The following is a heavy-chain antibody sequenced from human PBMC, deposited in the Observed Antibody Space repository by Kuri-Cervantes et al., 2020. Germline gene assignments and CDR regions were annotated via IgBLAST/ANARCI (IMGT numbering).Heavy chain of an antibody. D-gene: IGHD5-24*01. CDR1: GGSISSGGYY. CDR3: ARRRGGYSVDY. J-gene: IGHJ4*02. CDR2: IYYSGST. Sequence: LRLSCTVSGGSISSGGYYWSWIRQHPGKGLEWIGYIYYSGSTYYNPSLKSRVTISVDTSKNQFSLKLSSVTAADTAVYYCARRRGGYSVDYWGQGTLVTVSS. V-gene: IGHV4-31*03.